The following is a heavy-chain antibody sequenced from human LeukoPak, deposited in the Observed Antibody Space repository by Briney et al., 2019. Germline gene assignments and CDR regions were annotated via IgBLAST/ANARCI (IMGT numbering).Heavy chain of an antibody. D-gene: IGHD3-10*01. J-gene: IGHJ4*02. CDR3: ARKYYYGSGHLDY. CDR2: IYYSGST. CDR1: GGPISSYY. V-gene: IGHV4-59*12. Sequence: SETLSLTCTVPGGPISSYYWSWIRQPPGKGLEWIGYIYYSGSTNYNPSLKSRVPISVDTSKNQFSLKLSSVTAADTAVYYCARKYYYGSGHLDYWGQGTLVTVSS.